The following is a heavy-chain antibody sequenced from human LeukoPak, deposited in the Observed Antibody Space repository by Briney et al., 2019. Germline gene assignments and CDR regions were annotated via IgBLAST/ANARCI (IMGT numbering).Heavy chain of an antibody. CDR3: ARAHHRIAPVRFDP. V-gene: IGHV4-59*01. CDR2: IYNSGST. D-gene: IGHD6-13*01. CDR1: GGSIRSYC. Sequence: SQTLSLTCTVSGGSIRSYCWTWIRQPPGKGLEWIGFIYNSGSTNYNPSLKSRVSISIDTSENQFSLKLSSVTAADTAVYYCARAHHRIAPVRFDPWGQGTLVTVSS. J-gene: IGHJ5*02.